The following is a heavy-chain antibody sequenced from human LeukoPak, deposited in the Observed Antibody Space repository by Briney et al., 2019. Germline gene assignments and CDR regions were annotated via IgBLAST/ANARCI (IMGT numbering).Heavy chain of an antibody. D-gene: IGHD2-21*01. CDR2: INHSGST. CDR1: GASFSGYY. J-gene: IGHJ5*02. Sequence: SETQTLPCAVYGASFSGYYWSWIRQPPGKGLEWIGEINHSGSTNYNPSLKSRVTISVDTSKNQFSLKLSSVSAADTAVYYCARAGRFGLLGLANWFHHWVEKPLVTVSS. CDR3: ARAGRFGLLGLANWFHH. V-gene: IGHV4-34*01.